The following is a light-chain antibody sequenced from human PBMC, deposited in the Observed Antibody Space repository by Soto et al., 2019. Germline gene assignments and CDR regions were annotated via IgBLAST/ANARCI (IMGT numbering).Light chain of an antibody. V-gene: IGLV1-44*01. CDR1: SSNIGSNT. Sequence: QSALTQPPSASGTPGQRVTISCSGSSSNIGSNTVNWYQQLPGTAPKLLIYSNNQRPSGVPDRFPGSKSGTSASLAISGLQSEDEADYYCASWDDSLNGHVVFGGGTKVTVL. J-gene: IGLJ2*01. CDR3: ASWDDSLNGHVV. CDR2: SNN.